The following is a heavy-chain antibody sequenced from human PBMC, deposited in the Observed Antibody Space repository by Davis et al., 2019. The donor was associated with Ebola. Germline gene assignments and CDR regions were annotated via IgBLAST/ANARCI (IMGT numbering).Heavy chain of an antibody. V-gene: IGHV4-4*02. Sequence: GSLRLSCAVSGGSISSSNWWSWVRQPPGKGLEWIGEIYHSGSTNYNPSLKSRVTISVDKSKNQFSLKLSSVTAADTAVYYCARDGGRRADDLLVPAAMLQFDYWGQGTLVTVSS. CDR1: GGSISSSNW. D-gene: IGHD2-2*01. CDR3: ARDGGRRADDLLVPAAMLQFDY. J-gene: IGHJ4*02. CDR2: IYHSGST.